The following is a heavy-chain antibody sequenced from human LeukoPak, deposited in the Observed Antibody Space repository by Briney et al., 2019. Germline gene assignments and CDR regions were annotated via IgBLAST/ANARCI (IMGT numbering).Heavy chain of an antibody. Sequence: ASVKVSCKASGYTFTGYYIHWVRQAPGQGLEWMGWTNPNSGGTNYAQKFQGRVTMTSDTSISTAYMELSRLRSDDTAVYYCAKSYQKGNMATTPWGQGTLVTVSS. J-gene: IGHJ5*02. D-gene: IGHD5-24*01. CDR3: AKSYQKGNMATTP. V-gene: IGHV1-2*02. CDR2: TNPNSGGT. CDR1: GYTFTGYY.